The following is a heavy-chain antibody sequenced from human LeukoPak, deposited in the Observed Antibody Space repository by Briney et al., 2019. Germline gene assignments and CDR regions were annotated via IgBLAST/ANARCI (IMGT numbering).Heavy chain of an antibody. J-gene: IGHJ4*02. Sequence: SETLSLTCTVSGGSISSYYWSWIRQPPGKGLEWIGYIYYSGTTNYNPSLKSRVTMSVDTSKNQFSLKLSSVTAADTAVYYCAREASGSLDYWGQGTLVTVSS. CDR1: GGSISSYY. D-gene: IGHD1-26*01. V-gene: IGHV4-59*12. CDR3: AREASGSLDY. CDR2: IYYSGTT.